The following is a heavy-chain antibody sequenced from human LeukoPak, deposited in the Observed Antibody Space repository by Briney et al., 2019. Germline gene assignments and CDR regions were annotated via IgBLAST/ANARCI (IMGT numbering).Heavy chain of an antibody. CDR1: GGSISSYY. Sequence: SETLSLTCTVSGGSISSYYWSWIRQPAGKGLEWIGHIYRSGSSYYNPSLKSRVTMSVDTSKNQFSLKLNSVTAADTAVYYCARYPRSYGDYDPVPFDYWGQGTLVTVSS. CDR3: ARYPRSYGDYDPVPFDY. J-gene: IGHJ4*02. V-gene: IGHV4-4*07. CDR2: IYRSGSS. D-gene: IGHD4-17*01.